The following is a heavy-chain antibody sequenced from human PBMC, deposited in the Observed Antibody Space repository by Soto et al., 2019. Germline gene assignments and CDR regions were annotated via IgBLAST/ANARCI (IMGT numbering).Heavy chain of an antibody. V-gene: IGHV1-2*04. CDR3: ARESGGATATLDYYYFYMDV. Sequence: QVQLVQSGAEVRKPGASVTVSCRSSGDSFNDYYIHWVRQAPGQGFEWKGWINPNGGVTKYAQKCQGWVSMPRDTSIRTVYMQLSRLRSDDTAVYYCARESGGATATLDYYYFYMDVWGTGTTVTVSS. CDR1: GDSFNDYY. D-gene: IGHD5-12*01. CDR2: INPNGGVT. J-gene: IGHJ6*03.